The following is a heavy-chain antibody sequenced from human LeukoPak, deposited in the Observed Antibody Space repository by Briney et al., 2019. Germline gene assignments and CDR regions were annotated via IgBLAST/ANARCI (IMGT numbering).Heavy chain of an antibody. CDR1: SGSICTNY. D-gene: IGHD5-12*01. Sequence: NPSETRSLTCSVSSGSICTNYWSWIRQPPGKGLEWIGYIYFRGSATYNPSLESRVTISVDTSKNQFSLKLSSVTAADTAVYYCARGGDSGYDYLDYWGQGTLVTVSS. J-gene: IGHJ4*02. CDR3: ARGGDSGYDYLDY. CDR2: IYFRGSA. V-gene: IGHV4-59*08.